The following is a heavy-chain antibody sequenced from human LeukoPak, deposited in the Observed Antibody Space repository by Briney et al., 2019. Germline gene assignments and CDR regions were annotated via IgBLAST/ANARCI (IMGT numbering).Heavy chain of an antibody. V-gene: IGHV4-39*01. J-gene: IGHJ4*02. Sequence: TTSETLSLTCTVSGGSISSSSYYWGWIRQPPGKGLEWIGSIYYSGSTYYNPSLKSRVTISVDTSKNQFSLKLSSVTAADTAVYYCARRDCSGGSCRFDYWGQGTLVTVSS. CDR1: GGSISSSSYY. CDR3: ARRDCSGGSCRFDY. D-gene: IGHD2-15*01. CDR2: IYYSGST.